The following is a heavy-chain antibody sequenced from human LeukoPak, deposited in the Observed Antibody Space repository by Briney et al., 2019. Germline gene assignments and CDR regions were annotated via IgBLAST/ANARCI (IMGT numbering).Heavy chain of an antibody. CDR2: IKQDGSEK. V-gene: IGHV3-7*01. J-gene: IGHJ4*02. D-gene: IGHD1-14*01. Sequence: GGSLRLSCAASGFTFSSYWMSWVRQATGKGLEWVANIKQDGSEKYYVDAVKGRFTISRDNAKNSLYLQMNSLRAEDTAVYYCARGIIGNHFDYWGQGTLVTVSS. CDR3: ARGIIGNHFDY. CDR1: GFTFSSYW.